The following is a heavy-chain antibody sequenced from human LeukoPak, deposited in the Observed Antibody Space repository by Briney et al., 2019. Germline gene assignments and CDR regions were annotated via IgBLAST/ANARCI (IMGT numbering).Heavy chain of an antibody. Sequence: SGTLSLTCAVSGGSISSSNWWSWVRQPPGKGLEWIGEIYHSGSTNYNPSLKSRVTISVDTSKNQFSLKLNSVTAADTAVYFCARHDEEGHYYSDYWGQGTLVTVSS. CDR3: ARHDEEGHYYSDY. CDR1: GGSISSSNW. D-gene: IGHD3-10*01. V-gene: IGHV4-4*02. J-gene: IGHJ4*02. CDR2: IYHSGST.